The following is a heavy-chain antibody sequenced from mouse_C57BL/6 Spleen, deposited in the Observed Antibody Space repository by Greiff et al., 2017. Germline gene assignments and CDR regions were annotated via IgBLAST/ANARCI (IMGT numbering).Heavy chain of an antibody. CDR3: ARSGYDSPYYAMDY. Sequence: QVQLQQPGAELVRPGTSVKLSCKASGYTFTSYWMHWVKQRPGQGLEWIGVIDPSDSYTNYNQKFKGKATLPVDTSSSTAYMQLSSLTSEDSAVYYCARSGYDSPYYAMDYWGQGTSVTVSS. D-gene: IGHD2-2*01. CDR1: GYTFTSYW. V-gene: IGHV1-59*01. CDR2: IDPSDSYT. J-gene: IGHJ4*01.